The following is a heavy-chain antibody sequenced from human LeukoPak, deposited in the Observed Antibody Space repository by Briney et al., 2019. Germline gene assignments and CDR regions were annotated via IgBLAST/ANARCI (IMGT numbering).Heavy chain of an antibody. D-gene: IGHD1-26*01. V-gene: IGHV1-69*13. Sequence: SVKVSCKASGGTFSSYAISWVRQAPGQGLEWMGGIIPIFGTANYAQKFQGRVTITADESTSTAYMELSSLRSEDTAVYYCARPLRGSYFPDAFDIWGQGTMVTASS. CDR1: GGTFSSYA. CDR3: ARPLRGSYFPDAFDI. J-gene: IGHJ3*02. CDR2: IIPIFGTA.